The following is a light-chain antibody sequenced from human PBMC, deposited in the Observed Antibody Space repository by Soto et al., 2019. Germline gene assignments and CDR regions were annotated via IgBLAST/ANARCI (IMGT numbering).Light chain of an antibody. V-gene: IGLV2-14*01. CDR3: ISYTGSSTSYV. CDR2: EVT. CDR1: SSDVGSYSH. J-gene: IGLJ1*01. Sequence: QSVLTQPPSVSGSPGPSITISCSGTSSDVGSYSHVAWYQQFPGKTPKLIIYEVTNRPSGVSHRFSASKSGNTASLTISGLQAGDEADYYCISYTGSSTSYVFGTGTKVTVL.